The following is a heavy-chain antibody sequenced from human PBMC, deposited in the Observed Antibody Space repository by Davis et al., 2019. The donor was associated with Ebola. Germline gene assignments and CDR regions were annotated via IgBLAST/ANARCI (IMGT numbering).Heavy chain of an antibody. V-gene: IGHV3-11*04. J-gene: IGHJ5*02. CDR1: GFTFSDYY. Sequence: PGGSLRLSCTASGFTFSDYYMSWIRQAPGKGLEWVSYISSSGRTIQYADSVKGRFTISRDNAKNTLYLEMNSLTAEDSAVYFCARDHLYAKNVLLVLAAEGHWFDPWGQGTLVTVSS. D-gene: IGHD6-25*01. CDR2: ISSSGRTI. CDR3: ARDHLYAKNVLLVLAAEGHWFDP.